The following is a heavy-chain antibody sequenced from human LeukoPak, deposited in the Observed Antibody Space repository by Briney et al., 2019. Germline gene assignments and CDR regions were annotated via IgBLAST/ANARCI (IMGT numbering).Heavy chain of an antibody. CDR1: GGSLSSGGYY. Sequence: SETLSLTCTVSGGSLSSGGYYWSWIRQPPGKGLEWIGEINHSGSTNYNPSLKSRVTISVDTSKNQFSLKLSSVTAADTAVYYCARLGGSSSWYYHWGQGTLVTVSS. J-gene: IGHJ5*02. CDR2: INHSGST. CDR3: ARLGGSSSWYYH. D-gene: IGHD6-13*01. V-gene: IGHV4-34*01.